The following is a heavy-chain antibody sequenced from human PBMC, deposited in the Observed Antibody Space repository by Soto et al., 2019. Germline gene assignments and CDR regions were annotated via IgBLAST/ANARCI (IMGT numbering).Heavy chain of an antibody. D-gene: IGHD2-8*01. CDR3: AIQGYCTNGVCYTDYYGMDV. V-gene: IGHV5-51*01. J-gene: IGHJ6*04. CDR1: GYNFTSYW. Sequence: GESLKISCKGSGYNFTSYWIGWVRQMPGKGLEWMGIIYPGDSDTRYSPSFQGQVTISADKSISTAYLQWSSLKASDTAMYYCAIQGYCTNGVCYTDYYGMDVWGKGTTVTVSS. CDR2: IYPGDSDT.